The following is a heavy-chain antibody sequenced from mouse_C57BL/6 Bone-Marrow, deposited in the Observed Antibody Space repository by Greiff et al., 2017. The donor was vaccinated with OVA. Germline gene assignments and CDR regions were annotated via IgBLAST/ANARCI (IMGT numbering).Heavy chain of an antibody. D-gene: IGHD2-4*01. V-gene: IGHV1-78*01. CDR1: GYTFTDHT. CDR2: IYPRDGST. Sequence: VQLQQSDAELVKPGASVKISCKVSGYTFTDHTIHWMKQRPEQGLEWIGYIYPRDGSTKYNEKFKGKATLTADKSSSTAYMQLNSLTSEDSAVYFCAGYDYDGWDYCDYWGQGTTLTVSS. J-gene: IGHJ2*01. CDR3: AGYDYDGWDYCDY.